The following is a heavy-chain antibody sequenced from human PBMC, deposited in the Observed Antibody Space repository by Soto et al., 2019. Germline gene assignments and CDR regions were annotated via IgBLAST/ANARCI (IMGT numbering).Heavy chain of an antibody. CDR1: GFTFSSYS. V-gene: IGHV3-21*01. J-gene: IGHJ5*02. D-gene: IGHD1-1*01. Sequence: GGSLRLSCAASGFTFSSYSMNWVRQAPGKGLEWVSSISSSSYIYYADSVKGRFTISRDNAKNSLYLQMNSLRAEDTAVYYCARSHGTTGTTIPGPWGQGTLVTVSS. CDR2: ISSSSYI. CDR3: ARSHGTTGTTIPGP.